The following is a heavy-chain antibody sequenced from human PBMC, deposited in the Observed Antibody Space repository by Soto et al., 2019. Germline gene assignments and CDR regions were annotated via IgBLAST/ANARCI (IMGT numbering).Heavy chain of an antibody. CDR2: ISSSSSYI. CDR1: ECIVIGGS. V-gene: IGHV3-21*01. J-gene: IGHJ6*04. D-gene: IGHD5-18*01. CDR3: ARTGYDV. Sequence: PGWCVRLCGAACECIVIGGSMNCIRQAPGKGLEWVSSISSSSSYIYYADSVKGRFTISRDNAKNSLYLQMNSLRAEDTAVYYCARTGYDVWGKGTTVTVSS.